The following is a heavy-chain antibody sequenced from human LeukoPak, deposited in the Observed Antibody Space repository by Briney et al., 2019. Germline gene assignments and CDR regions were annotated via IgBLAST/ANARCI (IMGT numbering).Heavy chain of an antibody. V-gene: IGHV4-39*01. J-gene: IGHJ6*03. D-gene: IGHD3-10*01. CDR1: GGSISSSSYY. CDR3: ARGRGGYYYGSGSYYNAENYYYYYYMDV. CDR2: IYYSGST. Sequence: SETLPLTCTVSGGSISSSSYYWGWIRQPPGKGLEWIGSIYYSGSTYYNPSLKSRVTISVDTSKNQFSLKLSSVTAADTAVYYCARGRGGYYYGSGSYYNAENYYYYYYMDVWGKGTTVTVSS.